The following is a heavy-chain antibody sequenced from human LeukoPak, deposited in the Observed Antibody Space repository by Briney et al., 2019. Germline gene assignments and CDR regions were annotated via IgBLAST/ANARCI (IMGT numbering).Heavy chain of an antibody. Sequence: LSLTCTVSGVSISSSNSYWGWIRRPPGKGLEWVGRTRNKANSYTTEYAASVKGRFTISRDDSKNSLYLQMNSLKTEDTAVYYCARGGSYRSYYFDYWGQGTLVTVSS. J-gene: IGHJ4*02. CDR3: ARGGSYRSYYFDY. CDR1: GVSISSSNSY. V-gene: IGHV3-72*01. D-gene: IGHD1-26*01. CDR2: TRNKANSYTT.